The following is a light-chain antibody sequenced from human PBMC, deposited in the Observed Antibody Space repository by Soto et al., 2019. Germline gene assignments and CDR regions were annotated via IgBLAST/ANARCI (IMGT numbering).Light chain of an antibody. CDR2: DAS. CDR1: QSTSSW. J-gene: IGKJ1*01. CDR3: QQYNSYWT. V-gene: IGKV1-5*01. Sequence: DIQMTQSPSTLSASVGDRVTITCRASQSTSSWLAWYQQKPGKASKLLIYDASSLESGVPSRFSGSGSGTEFTLTISSLQPDDFATYYCQQYNSYWTFGQGTKVDIK.